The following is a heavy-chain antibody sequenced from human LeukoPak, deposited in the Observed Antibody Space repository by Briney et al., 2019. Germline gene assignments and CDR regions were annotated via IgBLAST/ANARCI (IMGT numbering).Heavy chain of an antibody. Sequence: ASVKVSCKASGYTFTGYYMHWVRQAPGQGLEWMGWINPNSGGTNYAQKFQGRVTVTRDTSINTAYMDLNRLKSDDTAVYYCARDRVSHVRGILRGVFDYWGQGPLITVSS. D-gene: IGHD3-10*01. J-gene: IGHJ4*02. CDR1: GYTFTGYY. CDR2: INPNSGGT. V-gene: IGHV1-2*02. CDR3: ARDRVSHVRGILRGVFDY.